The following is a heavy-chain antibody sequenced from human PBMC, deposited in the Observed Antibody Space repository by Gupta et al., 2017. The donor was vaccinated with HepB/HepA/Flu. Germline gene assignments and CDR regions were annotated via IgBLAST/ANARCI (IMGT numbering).Heavy chain of an antibody. CDR1: GGTFSTYS. D-gene: IGHD3-16*01. Sequence: QAQLVQSGAEVKKPGSSVKVSCKASGGTFSTYSISWVRQAPGQGLEWMGRIIPMLGKAVYAQKFQGRVTITADKSTATVYMELSSLRSEETAAYYCARDLGHNYDGSDYWGQGTLVTVSS. J-gene: IGHJ4*02. CDR2: IIPMLGKA. V-gene: IGHV1-69*04. CDR3: ARDLGHNYDGSDY.